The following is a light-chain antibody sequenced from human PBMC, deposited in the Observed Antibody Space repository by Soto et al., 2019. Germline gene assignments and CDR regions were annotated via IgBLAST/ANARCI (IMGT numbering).Light chain of an antibody. CDR1: QSISNW. CDR2: KSS. CDR3: QQYNSYPRT. V-gene: IGKV1-5*03. Sequence: DIQMTQSPSTLSASVGDRVTITCRASQSISNWLAWYQQKPGKAPNLLIYKSSSLETGVPSRSSGSGSGTEFTLTISCLQPDDFATYYCQQYNSYPRTFGQGTKVEIK. J-gene: IGKJ1*01.